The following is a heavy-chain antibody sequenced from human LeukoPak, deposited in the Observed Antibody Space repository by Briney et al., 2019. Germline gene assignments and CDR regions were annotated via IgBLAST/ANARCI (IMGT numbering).Heavy chain of an antibody. CDR2: ISSSGSTI. CDR3: ARDGSGWYHYFDY. CDR1: GFTFSSYE. V-gene: IGHV3-48*03. J-gene: IGHJ4*02. Sequence: GGSLRLSCAASGFTFSSYEMNWVRQAPGKGLEWDSYISSSGSTIYYADSVKGRFTISRDNAKNSLYLQMNSLRAEDTAVYYCARDGSGWYHYFDYWGQGTLVTVSS. D-gene: IGHD6-19*01.